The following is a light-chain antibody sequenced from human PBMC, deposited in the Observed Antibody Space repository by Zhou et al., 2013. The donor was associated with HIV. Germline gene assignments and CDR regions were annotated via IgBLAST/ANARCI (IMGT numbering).Light chain of an antibody. CDR1: QNVAYD. Sequence: EIVLTQSPSTLSLSPGESAALSCRASQNVAYDFAWYQQKPGQAPRLLIYDVSNRATGIPARFSGSGSGTDFTLTISSLEPEDLNXYCQQRFSWPITFGQGTRLEI. CDR2: DVS. CDR3: QQRFSWPIT. V-gene: IGKV3-11*01. J-gene: IGKJ5*01.